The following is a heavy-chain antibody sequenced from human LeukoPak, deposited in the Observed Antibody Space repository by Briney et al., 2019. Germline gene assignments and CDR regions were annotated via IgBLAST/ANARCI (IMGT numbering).Heavy chain of an antibody. D-gene: IGHD6-19*01. CDR3: ARVDSSGLEFDY. CDR1: GYTFISYG. V-gene: IGHV1-18*01. Sequence: ASVKVSCKASGYTFISYGITWVRQAPGQGLEWMGWVSAYNGNTNYAQKLQGRVTMTTDTSTTTAYMELGSLRSDDTAVYYCARVDSSGLEFDYWGQGTPVTVSS. J-gene: IGHJ4*02. CDR2: VSAYNGNT.